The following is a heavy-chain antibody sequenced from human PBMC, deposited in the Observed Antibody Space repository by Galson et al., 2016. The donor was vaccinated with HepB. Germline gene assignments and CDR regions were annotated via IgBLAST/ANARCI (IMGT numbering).Heavy chain of an antibody. CDR1: GHTFTSYGINYG. D-gene: IGHD3-3*01. CDR2: TSPYNGNT. V-gene: IGHV1-18*01. J-gene: IGHJ4*02. Sequence: SVKVSCKASGHTFTSYGINYGISWVRQAPGQGLEWIGWTSPYNGNTNYAQNFRGRVTMTTDTSTSTAYMELRSLRSDDTAVYYCARDSRDFYFDYWGQGTLVTVSS. CDR3: ARDSRDFYFDY.